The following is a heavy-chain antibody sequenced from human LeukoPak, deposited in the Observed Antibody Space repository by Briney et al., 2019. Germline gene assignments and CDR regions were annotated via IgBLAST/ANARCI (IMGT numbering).Heavy chain of an antibody. CDR2: ISSSGSTI. D-gene: IGHD2-21*02. V-gene: IGHV3-48*03. CDR3: ARDNPYCGGDCYSRPDY. J-gene: IGHJ4*02. Sequence: GGSLRLSCAASGFTFSSYEMNWVRQAPGKGLEWVSYISSSGSTIYYADSVKGRFTISRDNAKNSLYLQMNSLRAEDTAVYYCARDNPYCGGDCYSRPDYWGQGTPVTVSS. CDR1: GFTFSSYE.